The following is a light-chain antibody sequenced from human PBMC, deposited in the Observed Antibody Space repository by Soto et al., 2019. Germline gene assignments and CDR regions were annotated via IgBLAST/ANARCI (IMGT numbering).Light chain of an antibody. Sequence: QSVLTQPASVSGSPGQSITISCTGTSSDVGANIFVSWHQQHPGKAPKLMIYAVSSRSSGVSYRFSGPKSGNTASLTISGLQAEDEADYYCSSYTINNSYVFGTGTKVTVL. CDR3: SSYTINNSYV. CDR1: SSDVGANIF. V-gene: IGLV2-14*01. CDR2: AVS. J-gene: IGLJ1*01.